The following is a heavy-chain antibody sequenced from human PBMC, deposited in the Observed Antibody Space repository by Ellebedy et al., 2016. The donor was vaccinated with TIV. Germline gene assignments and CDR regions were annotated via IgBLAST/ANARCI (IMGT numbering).Heavy chain of an antibody. J-gene: IGHJ4*02. V-gene: IGHV3-23*01. CDR2: ISVGGDTT. CDR3: AKDLRGGVSRYFDS. CDR1: GYAFSNYA. Sequence: GESLKISCAASGYAFSNYAVSWVRQAPGKGLEWVSTISVGGDTTYYAGSVKGRFTISRDSSHAILEMNRLRAEDTAVYYCAKDLRGGVSRYFDSWGQGTVVTVSS. D-gene: IGHD2-8*02.